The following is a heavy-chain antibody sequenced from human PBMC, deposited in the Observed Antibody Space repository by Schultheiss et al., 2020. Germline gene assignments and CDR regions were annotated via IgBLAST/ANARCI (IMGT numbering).Heavy chain of an antibody. V-gene: IGHV3-23*01. CDR3: ARGSGWLPTV. J-gene: IGHJ4*02. Sequence: GGSLRLSCAASGFTFSNYGMHWVRQALGKGLEWVAAISGSGGSTYYADSVKGRFTISRDNSKNTLYLQMNSLRAEDTAVYYCARGSGWLPTVWGQGTLVTVSS. D-gene: IGHD3-10*01. CDR2: ISGSGGST. CDR1: GFTFSNYG.